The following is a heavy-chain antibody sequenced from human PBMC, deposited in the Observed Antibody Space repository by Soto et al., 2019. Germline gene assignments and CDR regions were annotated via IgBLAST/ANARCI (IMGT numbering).Heavy chain of an antibody. CDR3: ARNTFNWFDP. CDR2: TSNSGNSV. J-gene: IGHJ5*02. V-gene: IGHV3-11*01. Sequence: PGGSLRLSCAASGFTFNDFFMTWFRQAPGRGPEWVASTSNSGNSVYYADSVKGRFTVSRDNAQNTLTLQMTDLRVDDTAVYYCARNTFNWFDPWGQGTLVTVSS. CDR1: GFTFNDFF.